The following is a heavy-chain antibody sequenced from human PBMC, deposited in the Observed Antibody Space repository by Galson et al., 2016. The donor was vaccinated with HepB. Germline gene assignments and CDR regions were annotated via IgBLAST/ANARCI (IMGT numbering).Heavy chain of an antibody. J-gene: IGHJ4*02. CDR2: VRSKTDGGTT. CDR1: GFTVSNNY. Sequence: SLRLSCAASGFTVSNNYMRWVRQAPGKGLEWIGRVRSKTDGGTTDIGTPVKGRFTISRDDSKNTLYLQMKGLKTEDTAVYYCATDYGSVMLSFFDYWGQGTLVTVTS. D-gene: IGHD3-16*01. CDR3: ATDYGSVMLSFFDY. V-gene: IGHV3-15*01.